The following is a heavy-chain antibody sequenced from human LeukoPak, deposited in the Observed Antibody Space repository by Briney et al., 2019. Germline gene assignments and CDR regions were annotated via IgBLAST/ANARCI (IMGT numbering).Heavy chain of an antibody. D-gene: IGHD2-2*01. CDR3: ARLGCSSTSCYDV. V-gene: IGHV5-51*01. CDR2: IYPDDSDT. J-gene: IGHJ6*04. Sequence: GESLKISCKGSGYSFPSYWIGWVRQMPGKSLEWMAIIYPDDSDTRYSPSFQGQITISADKSIDTAYLQWNSLKASDSAMYYCARLGCSSTSCYDVWGKGTTVTVSS. CDR1: GYSFPSYW.